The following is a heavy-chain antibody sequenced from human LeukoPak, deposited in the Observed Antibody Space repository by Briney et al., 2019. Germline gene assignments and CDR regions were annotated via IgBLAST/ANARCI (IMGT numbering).Heavy chain of an antibody. Sequence: GGSLRLSCAASGFTFSSYGMHWVRQAPGKGLEWVAVISYDGSNKYYADSVKGRFTISRDNAKNSLYLQMNSLRAEDTAVYYCERSAEDYGGKNWFDPWGQGTLVTVSS. D-gene: IGHD4-23*01. CDR3: ERSAEDYGGKNWFDP. CDR2: ISYDGSNK. CDR1: GFTFSSYG. V-gene: IGHV3-30*03. J-gene: IGHJ5*02.